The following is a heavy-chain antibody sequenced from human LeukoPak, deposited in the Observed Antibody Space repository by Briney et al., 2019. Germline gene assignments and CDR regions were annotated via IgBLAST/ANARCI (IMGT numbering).Heavy chain of an antibody. CDR1: GFTFSNYG. V-gene: IGHV3-23*01. CDR3: AKGPNWFDP. J-gene: IGHJ5*02. Sequence: GGSLRLSCAVSGFTFSNYGMSWVRQAPGKGLEWVSIISVSGDSTYYADSVKGRFTISRDNSKNTLYLQMNSLRAVDTALYYCAKGPNWFDPWGQGTLVTVSS. CDR2: ISVSGDST.